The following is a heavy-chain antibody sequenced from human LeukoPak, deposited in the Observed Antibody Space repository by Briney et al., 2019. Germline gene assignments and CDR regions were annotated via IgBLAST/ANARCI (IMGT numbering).Heavy chain of an antibody. CDR1: GFTFSNYF. J-gene: IGHJ4*02. CDR2: ISGSGGKT. D-gene: IGHD6-13*01. V-gene: IGHV3-23*01. CDR3: AREGPVGRIAAAGSLGY. Sequence: GGSLRLSCTASGFTFSNYFMSWVRQSPGKGLEWVSSISGSGGKTYYTDSVKGRFTISRDNSRNTLYLQMNSLRAEDTAVYYCAREGPVGRIAAAGSLGYWGQGTLVTVSS.